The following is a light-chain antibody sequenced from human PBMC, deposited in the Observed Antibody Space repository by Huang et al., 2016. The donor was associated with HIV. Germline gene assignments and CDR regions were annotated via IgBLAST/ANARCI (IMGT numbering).Light chain of an antibody. CDR3: LQYYSVPQT. J-gene: IGKJ1*01. Sequence: DIVMTKSPDSLAVSPGERATINCKSSQTVLYSLNKKNYLAWFQQKPGRPPKLLIYCATTRESGVPDRFSGSGSGTDFTLTINNLQAEDVAVYFCLQYYSVPQTFGHGTKVEIK. CDR1: QTVLYSLNKKNY. CDR2: CAT. V-gene: IGKV4-1*01.